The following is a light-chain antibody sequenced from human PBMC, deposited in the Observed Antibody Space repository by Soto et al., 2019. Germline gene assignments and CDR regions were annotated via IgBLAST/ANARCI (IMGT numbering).Light chain of an antibody. CDR1: RSVSDTL. CDR2: GTS. V-gene: IGKV3-20*01. CDR3: QHYGDSSWT. J-gene: IGKJ1*01. Sequence: EIVLTQSPGTLSLSPGERATLSCRADRSVSDTLLTWFQQKPGQAPRLLIFGTSNMAPGIPDRFSGSGSVTDFTLTISRLEPDDFAVYYCQHYGDSSWTFGQGTKVEIK.